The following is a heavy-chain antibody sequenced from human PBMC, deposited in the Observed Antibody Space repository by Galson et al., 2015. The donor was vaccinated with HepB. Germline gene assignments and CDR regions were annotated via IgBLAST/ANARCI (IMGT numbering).Heavy chain of an antibody. CDR3: ARFVRDFWSGYYTGIDELGYYYYMDV. Sequence: ETLSLTCTVSGGSISSYYWSWIRQPAGKGLEWIGRIYTSGSTNYNPSLKSRVTMSVDTSKNQFSLKLCSVTAADTAVHYCARFVRDFWSGYYTGIDELGYYYYMDVWGKGTTVTVSS. CDR2: IYTSGST. J-gene: IGHJ6*03. D-gene: IGHD3-3*01. V-gene: IGHV4-4*07. CDR1: GGSISSYY.